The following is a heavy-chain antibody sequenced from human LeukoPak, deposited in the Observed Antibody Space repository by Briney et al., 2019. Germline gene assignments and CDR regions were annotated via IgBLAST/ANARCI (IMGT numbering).Heavy chain of an antibody. CDR3: ARVKGYYGSGSYPWFDP. CDR2: MYHSGST. D-gene: IGHD3-10*01. CDR1: GHSTTSGYY. V-gene: IGHV4-38-2*01. J-gene: IGHJ5*02. Sequence: PSETLSLTCAVSGHSTTSGYYWGWIRQPPGKGLEWIGSMYHSGSTYYNPSLKSRVTISVDTSKNQFSLKLNSVTAADTAVYYCARVKGYYGSGSYPWFDPWGQGTLVTVSS.